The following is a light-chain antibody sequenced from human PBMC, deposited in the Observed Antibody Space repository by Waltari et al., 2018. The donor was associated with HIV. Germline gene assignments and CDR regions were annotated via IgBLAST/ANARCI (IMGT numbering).Light chain of an antibody. V-gene: IGLV2-18*01. CDR3: SLYTSSSTLV. J-gene: IGLJ2*01. CDR2: EVS. CDR1: SSDVGSYNR. Sequence: QSALTQPPSVSGSPGQSVTISCTGTSSDVGSYNRVSWYQQPPGTAPKLMTYEVSNRPSGFPDRFSGSKSGNTASLTISGLQAEDEADYYCSLYTSSSTLVFGGGTKLTVL.